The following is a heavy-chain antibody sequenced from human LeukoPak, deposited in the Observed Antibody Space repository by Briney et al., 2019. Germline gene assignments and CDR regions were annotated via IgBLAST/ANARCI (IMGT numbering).Heavy chain of an antibody. CDR1: GYSFASYW. Sequence: GESLKISGKGSGYSFASYWIGWVRQMPGKGLEWMGIIYPGDSDTRYSPSFQGQVTISADKSISTAYLQWSSLKASDTAMYYCARVFVVVVAATPLPGAFDIWGQGTMVTVSS. D-gene: IGHD2-15*01. J-gene: IGHJ3*02. V-gene: IGHV5-51*01. CDR2: IYPGDSDT. CDR3: ARVFVVVVAATPLPGAFDI.